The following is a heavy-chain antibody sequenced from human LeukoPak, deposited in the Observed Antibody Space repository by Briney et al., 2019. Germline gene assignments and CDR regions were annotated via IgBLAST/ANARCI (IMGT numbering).Heavy chain of an antibody. CDR3: AKGDYYDSSGYYPD. CDR1: GFTFSSYA. V-gene: IGHV3-23*01. Sequence: GGSLSLSCAASGFTFSSYAMSWVRQAPGKGLEWVSAISGSGGSTYYADSVKGRFTISRDNSKNTLYLQMNSLRAEDTAVYYCAKGDYYDSSGYYPDWGQGTLVTVSS. J-gene: IGHJ4*02. CDR2: ISGSGGST. D-gene: IGHD3-22*01.